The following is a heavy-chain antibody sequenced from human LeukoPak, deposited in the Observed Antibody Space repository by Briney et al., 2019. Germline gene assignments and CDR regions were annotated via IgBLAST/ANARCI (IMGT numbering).Heavy chain of an antibody. V-gene: IGHV3-23*01. CDR1: GFTFSSYA. D-gene: IGHD4-11*01. CDR3: AKVSNYVYYFDY. CDR2: ISGSGGST. J-gene: IGHJ4*02. Sequence: GGSLRLSRAASGFTFSSYAMSWVRQAPGKGLEWVSAISGSGGSTYYADSVKGRFTISRDNSKNTLYLQMNSLRAEDTAVYYCAKVSNYVYYFDYWGQGTLVTVSS.